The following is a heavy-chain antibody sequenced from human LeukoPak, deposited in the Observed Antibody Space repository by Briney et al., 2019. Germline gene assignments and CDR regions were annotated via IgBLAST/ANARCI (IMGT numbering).Heavy chain of an antibody. CDR2: IIPIFGTA. V-gene: IGHV1-69*05. J-gene: IGHJ6*03. CDR3: ARGIAPYSGTYGVGYYYYMDV. D-gene: IGHD1-26*01. Sequence: SVKVSCKASGGTFSSYDISWVRQAPGQGLEWMGGIIPIFGTANYAQKFQGRVTITTDESTTTAYMELSSLRSEDTAVYYCARGIAPYSGTYGVGYYYYMDVWGKGTTVTVSS. CDR1: GGTFSSYD.